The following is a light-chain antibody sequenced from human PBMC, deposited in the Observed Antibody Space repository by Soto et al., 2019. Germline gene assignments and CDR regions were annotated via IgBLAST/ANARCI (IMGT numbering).Light chain of an antibody. CDR2: RSH. V-gene: IGLV1-47*01. J-gene: IGLJ1*01. Sequence: QSVLTQPPSASGTPGQRVTISCSGSSSNIGSNYVSWFQHLPGTAPKVLIYRSHQRPPGVPDRFSGSKSGTSASLAISGLRSEDEADYYCASWDDSLRGYVFGTGTKVTVL. CDR3: ASWDDSLRGYV. CDR1: SSNIGSNY.